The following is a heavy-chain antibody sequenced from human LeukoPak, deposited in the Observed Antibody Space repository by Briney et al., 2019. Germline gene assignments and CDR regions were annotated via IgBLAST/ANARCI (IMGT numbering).Heavy chain of an antibody. J-gene: IGHJ4*02. CDR2: INPSGGST. Sequence: ASVKVSCKASGYTFTSYYMHWVRQAPGQGLEWMGIINPSGGSTSYAQKFQGRVTMTRDRSTSTVYMELSSLRAEDTAVYYCAKTPFARTTVTHYFDYWGQGTLVTVSS. CDR3: AKTPFARTTVTHYFDY. D-gene: IGHD4-17*01. V-gene: IGHV1-46*01. CDR1: GYTFTSYY.